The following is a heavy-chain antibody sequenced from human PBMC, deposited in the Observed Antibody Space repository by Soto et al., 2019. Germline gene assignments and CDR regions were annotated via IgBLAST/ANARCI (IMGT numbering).Heavy chain of an antibody. J-gene: IGHJ6*02. V-gene: IGHV4-59*08. CDR1: GGSIDNYY. D-gene: IGHD3-10*01. CDR3: ARHGFGPLHGLVDV. CDR2: ISYSGYS. Sequence: QVQFQESGPGLVKPSETLSLTCTVSGGSIDNYYCSWFRQPPGKGLEWIGYISYSGYSAYNFSLKRRVTMSMDTSKSEFYLTLESLTATDTAVYYCARHGFGPLHGLVDVWGQGTTVIVSS.